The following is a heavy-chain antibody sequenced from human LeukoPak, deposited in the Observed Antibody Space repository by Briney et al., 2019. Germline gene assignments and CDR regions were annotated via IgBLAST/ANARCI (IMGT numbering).Heavy chain of an antibody. CDR2: INSNGDT. D-gene: IGHD3-10*01. V-gene: IGHV4-4*07. J-gene: IGHJ5*01. Sequence: SSGTLSLTCTVSGGSISSYHWIWIRQPAGKGLEWIGRINSNGDTVYNPSLKSRATMSLDMTNNQFSLKLSSVTAADTAVYYCARDRGLDGSDQLDSWGPGTLVTVSS. CDR1: GGSISSYH. CDR3: ARDRGLDGSDQLDS.